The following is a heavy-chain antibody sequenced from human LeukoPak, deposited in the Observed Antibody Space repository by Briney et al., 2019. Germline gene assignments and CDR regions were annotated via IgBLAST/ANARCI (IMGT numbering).Heavy chain of an antibody. CDR2: IDPSGGGT. CDR1: GYTFTSYY. Sequence: ASVKVSCKASGYTFTSYYMRWVCQAPGQGLEWLGLIDPSGGGTTFAQRFQGRVTMTRDTSTSTVYMELSNLRYEDTATFYCARPSGYRSGWHLDYWGQGTLVAVSS. V-gene: IGHV1-46*01. CDR3: ARPSGYRSGWHLDY. J-gene: IGHJ4*02. D-gene: IGHD6-25*01.